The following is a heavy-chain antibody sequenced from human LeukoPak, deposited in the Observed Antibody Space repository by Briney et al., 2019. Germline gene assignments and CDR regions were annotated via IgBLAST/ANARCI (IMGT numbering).Heavy chain of an antibody. CDR1: GITLSNYG. D-gene: IGHD3-22*01. CDR2: ISGSGGST. CDR3: AKVYYYDSSGFEY. V-gene: IGHV3-23*01. J-gene: IGHJ4*02. Sequence: PGGSLRLSCAVSGITLSNYGMSWVRQAPGEGLEWVSAISGSGGSTYYADSVKGRFTISRDNSKNTLYLQMNSLRAEDTAVYYCAKVYYYDSSGFEYWDQGTLVTVSS.